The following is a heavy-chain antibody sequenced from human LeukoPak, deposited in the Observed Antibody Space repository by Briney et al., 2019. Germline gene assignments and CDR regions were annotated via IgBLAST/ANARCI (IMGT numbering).Heavy chain of an antibody. Sequence: PSETLSLTCTVSGVSISSYYWSWIRQPPGKGLEWIGYIYYSGSTNYNPSLKSRVTISVDTSKNQFSLKLSSVTAADTAVYYCARKLRPDAFDIWGQGTMVTVSS. CDR3: ARKLRPDAFDI. D-gene: IGHD3-16*01. J-gene: IGHJ3*02. CDR1: GVSISSYY. CDR2: IYYSGST. V-gene: IGHV4-59*08.